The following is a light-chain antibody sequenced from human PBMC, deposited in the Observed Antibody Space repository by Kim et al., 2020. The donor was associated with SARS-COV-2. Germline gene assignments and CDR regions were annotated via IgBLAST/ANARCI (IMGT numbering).Light chain of an antibody. CDR1: QSVSSN. CDR2: GAS. V-gene: IGKV3-15*01. J-gene: IGKJ4*01. CDR3: QEYSQSPLT. Sequence: EIVMTQSPATLSVSPGERATLSCRASQSVSSNLAWYQQKPGQAPRLLIYGASTRATGIPGRFSGSGSGTEFTLTISSLQSEDFAVYYCQEYSQSPLTFGRGDKVDIK.